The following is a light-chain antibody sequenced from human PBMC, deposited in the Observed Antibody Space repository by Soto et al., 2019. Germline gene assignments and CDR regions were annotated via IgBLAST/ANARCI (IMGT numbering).Light chain of an antibody. CDR2: DAS. Sequence: DIVLTQSPATLSLSPGERATLSCRASQSVGNNYLACYQQKPRQAPRLLNYDASSTATVIPDRFRGSGSVTDFKLTISSLEPDYLAVYYCQQGTTSPSTFGGGTKVQIK. CDR1: QSVGNNY. V-gene: IGKV3D-20*02. CDR3: QQGTTSPST. J-gene: IGKJ4*01.